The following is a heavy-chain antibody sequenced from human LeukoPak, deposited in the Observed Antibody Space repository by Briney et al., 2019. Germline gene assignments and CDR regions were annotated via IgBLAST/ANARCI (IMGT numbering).Heavy chain of an antibody. CDR3: ARHLWGLAIGSFDWLRFDP. J-gene: IGHJ5*02. CDR2: IYYSGST. V-gene: IGHV4-39*01. Sequence: SETLSLTCTVSGGSISSSSYYWGWTRQPPGKGLEWIGSIYYSGSTYYNPSLKSRVTISVDTSKNQFSLKLSSVTAADTAVYYCARHLWGLAIGSFDWLRFDPWGQGTLVTVSS. D-gene: IGHD3-9*01. CDR1: GGSISSSSYY.